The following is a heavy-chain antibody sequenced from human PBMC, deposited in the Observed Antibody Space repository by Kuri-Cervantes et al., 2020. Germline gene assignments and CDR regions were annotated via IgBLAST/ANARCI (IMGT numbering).Heavy chain of an antibody. CDR3: ARDLHGSGWFGELLSRYYYYYGMDV. V-gene: IGHV3-33*01. J-gene: IGHJ6*02. D-gene: IGHD3-10*01. CDR1: GFTFSSYG. CDR2: IWYDGSNK. Sequence: GGSLRLSCAASGFTFSSYGMHWVRQAPGKGLEWVAVIWYDGSNKYYADSVKGRFTISRDNSKNTLYLQMNSLRAEDTAVYYCARDLHGSGWFGELLSRYYYYYGMDVWGQGTTVTVSS.